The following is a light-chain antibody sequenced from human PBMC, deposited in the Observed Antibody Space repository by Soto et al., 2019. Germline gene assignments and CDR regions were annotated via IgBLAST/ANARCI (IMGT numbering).Light chain of an antibody. CDR1: QTVGTH. CDR3: QQRHNWLT. Sequence: IVLTQSPATLSLSPGERATLSCRARQTVGTHLSWYQHKPGQAPRLLIYGASNRATGIPARFSGSGSGTDFTLTISSLEPEDSAVYYCQQRHNWLTFGGGTKVEIK. V-gene: IGKV3-11*01. J-gene: IGKJ4*01. CDR2: GAS.